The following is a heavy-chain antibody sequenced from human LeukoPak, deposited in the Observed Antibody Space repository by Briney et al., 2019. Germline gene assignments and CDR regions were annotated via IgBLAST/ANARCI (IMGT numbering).Heavy chain of an antibody. Sequence: SGGSLRLSCAASGFTFSSYAMHWVRQAPGKGLEYVSAISSNGGSTYYANSVKGRFTISRDNSKNTLYLQMGSLRAEDMAVYYCATGFNYYDSSGLHDYWGQGTLVTVSS. J-gene: IGHJ4*02. V-gene: IGHV3-64*01. CDR2: ISSNGGST. CDR3: ATGFNYYDSSGLHDY. D-gene: IGHD3-22*01. CDR1: GFTFSSYA.